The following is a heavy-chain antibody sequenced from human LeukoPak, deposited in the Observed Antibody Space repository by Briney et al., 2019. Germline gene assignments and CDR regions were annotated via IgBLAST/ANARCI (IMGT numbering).Heavy chain of an antibody. CDR1: GFTFSSYA. J-gene: IGHJ4*02. CDR3: AKYQEASSRRFDY. D-gene: IGHD6-6*01. Sequence: GGSLRLSCAASGFTFSSYAMSWVRQAPGKGLEWDSVFSRDGSTTYYADSVKGRFTISRDNSKNTLYLQMSSLRAEDTAVYYCAKYQEASSRRFDYWGQGTLVTVSS. V-gene: IGHV3-23*01. CDR2: FSRDGSTT.